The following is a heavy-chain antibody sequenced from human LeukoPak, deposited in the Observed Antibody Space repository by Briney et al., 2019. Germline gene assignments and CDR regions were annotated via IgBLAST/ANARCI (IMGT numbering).Heavy chain of an antibody. D-gene: IGHD6-13*01. Sequence: GGSLRLSCAASGFTFSRYYMHWVRQAPGKGLVWVSRINSDGSGTTYADSVKGRFTVSRDNAKNTLYLQMNSLRVEDTAMYYCTIVFAGDEYSSSGYWGQGTLVTVSS. CDR2: INSDGSGT. V-gene: IGHV3-74*01. CDR1: GFTFSRYY. CDR3: TIVFAGDEYSSSGY. J-gene: IGHJ4*02.